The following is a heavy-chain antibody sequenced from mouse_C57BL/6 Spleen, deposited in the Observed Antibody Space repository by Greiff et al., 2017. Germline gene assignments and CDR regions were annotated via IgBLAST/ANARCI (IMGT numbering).Heavy chain of an antibody. CDR3: ARAGGDGYYVAY. V-gene: IGHV5-16*01. Sequence: EVKLMESEGGLVQPGSSMKLSCTASGFTFSDYYMAWVRQVPEKGLEWVANINYDGSSTYYLDSLKSRFIISRDNAKNILYLQMSSLKSEDTATYYCARAGGDGYYVAYWGQGTLVTVSA. CDR2: INYDGSST. J-gene: IGHJ3*01. CDR1: GFTFSDYY. D-gene: IGHD2-3*01.